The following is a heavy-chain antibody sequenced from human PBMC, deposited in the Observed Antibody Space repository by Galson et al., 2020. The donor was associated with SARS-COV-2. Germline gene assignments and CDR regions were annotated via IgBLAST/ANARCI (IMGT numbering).Heavy chain of an antibody. Sequence: GGSLRVSCAASGFTFSSYGMHWVRQAPGKGLEWVAVIWYDGSNKYYADSVKGRFTISRDNSKNTLYLQMNSLRAEDTAVYYCAKERGYYDILTGSPYFDYWGQGTLVTVSS. CDR2: IWYDGSNK. CDR3: AKERGYYDILTGSPYFDY. J-gene: IGHJ4*02. V-gene: IGHV3-33*06. CDR1: GFTFSSYG. D-gene: IGHD3-9*01.